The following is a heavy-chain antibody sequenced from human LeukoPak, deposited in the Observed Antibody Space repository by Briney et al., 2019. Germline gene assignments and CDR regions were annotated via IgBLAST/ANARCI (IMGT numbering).Heavy chain of an antibody. Sequence: GGSLRLSCAASGFTFSSYGMHWVRQAPGKGLEWVAFIRYDGSNKYYADSVKGRFTISRDNAKNSLYLQMNSLRAEDTAVYYCARAANYWGSIGDAFDIWGQGTMVTVSS. D-gene: IGHD2-8*02. CDR3: ARAANYWGSIGDAFDI. CDR1: GFTFSSYG. V-gene: IGHV3-30*02. J-gene: IGHJ3*02. CDR2: IRYDGSNK.